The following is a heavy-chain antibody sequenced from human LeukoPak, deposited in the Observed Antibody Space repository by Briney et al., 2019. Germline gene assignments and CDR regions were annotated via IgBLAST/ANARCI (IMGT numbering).Heavy chain of an antibody. Sequence: ASVKVSCKASVYTFTGYYMHWVRQAPGQGLEWMGWINPNSGGTNYAQKFQGRVTVTRDTSISTAYMELSRLRSDDTAVYYCARDRADYYDSSGYCVWGQGTLVTVSS. J-gene: IGHJ4*02. V-gene: IGHV1-2*02. D-gene: IGHD3-22*01. CDR2: INPNSGGT. CDR1: VYTFTGYY. CDR3: ARDRADYYDSSGYCV.